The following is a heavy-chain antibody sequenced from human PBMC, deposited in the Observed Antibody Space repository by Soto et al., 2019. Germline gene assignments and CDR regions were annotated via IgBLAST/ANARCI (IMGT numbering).Heavy chain of an antibody. Sequence: EVQLLESGGGLVQPGESLRLSCAASGFAFSSYAMAWVRQAPGKGGEWVCPLGTSYGDTYYGDSVKGRFTVSRDNSKKSLFLQMDTPRAEDTAVYYCARAATCRAGHCYHFAYWGQGALVIVSS. CDR1: GFAFSSYA. CDR3: ARAATCRAGHCYHFAY. J-gene: IGHJ4*02. CDR2: LGTSYGDT. V-gene: IGHV3-23*01. D-gene: IGHD2-21*02.